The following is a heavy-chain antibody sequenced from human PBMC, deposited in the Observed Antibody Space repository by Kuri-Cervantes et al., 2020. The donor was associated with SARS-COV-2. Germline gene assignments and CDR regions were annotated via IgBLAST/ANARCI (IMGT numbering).Heavy chain of an antibody. V-gene: IGHV1-2*02. D-gene: IGHD4-11*01. Sequence: ASVKVSCKASAYTFTGYYMHWVRQAPGQGLEWMGWINPNSGGAKYAQKFQGRVTITADKSTSTAYMELSSLRSEDTAVYYCARKDYSNYDLPLDYWGQGTLVTVSS. CDR3: ARKDYSNYDLPLDY. CDR1: AYTFTGYY. J-gene: IGHJ4*02. CDR2: INPNSGGA.